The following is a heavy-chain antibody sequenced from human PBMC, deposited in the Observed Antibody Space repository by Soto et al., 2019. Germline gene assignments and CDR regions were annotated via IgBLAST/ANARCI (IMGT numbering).Heavy chain of an antibody. CDR3: ARDGKDDAFDI. Sequence: QVQLQESGPGLVKPSETLSLTCTVSGGSISSYYWSWIRQPPGKGLEWIGYIYYSGSTNYNPSLKSRVTISVDTSKNQFSLKLSSVTAADTAVYYCARDGKDDAFDIWGQGTMVTVSS. CDR1: GGSISSYY. D-gene: IGHD1-26*01. V-gene: IGHV4-59*01. CDR2: IYYSGST. J-gene: IGHJ3*02.